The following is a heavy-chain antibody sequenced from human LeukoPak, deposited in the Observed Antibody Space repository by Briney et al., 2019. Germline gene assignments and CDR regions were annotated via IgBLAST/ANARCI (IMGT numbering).Heavy chain of an antibody. CDR1: GGSFSGYY. Sequence: SETLSLTCAVYGGSFSGYYWSWIRQPPGKGLEWIGEINHSGSTNYNPSLKSRVTISVDTSKNQFSLKLSSVTAAGTAVYYCARARYNGDYTAHWGRGTLVTVSS. CDR2: INHSGST. J-gene: IGHJ4*02. V-gene: IGHV4-34*01. D-gene: IGHD4-17*01. CDR3: ARARYNGDYTAH.